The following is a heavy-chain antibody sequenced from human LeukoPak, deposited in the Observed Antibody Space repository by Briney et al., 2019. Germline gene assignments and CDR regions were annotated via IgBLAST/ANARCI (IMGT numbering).Heavy chain of an antibody. CDR2: IGSSGSTI. V-gene: IGHV3-11*01. Sequence: GGSLRLSCAASRFTFSNYAMSWIRQAPGMGLEWVSYIGSSGSTIYYADSVKGRFTISRDNAKNSLYLQMNSLRAEDTAVYYCARVLGAVAGTVDAFDIWGQGTTVTVSS. D-gene: IGHD6-19*01. CDR3: ARVLGAVAGTVDAFDI. J-gene: IGHJ3*02. CDR1: RFTFSNYA.